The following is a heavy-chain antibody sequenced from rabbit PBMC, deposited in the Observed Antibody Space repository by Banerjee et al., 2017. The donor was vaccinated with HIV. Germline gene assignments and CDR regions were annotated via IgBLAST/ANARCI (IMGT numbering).Heavy chain of an antibody. CDR3: AREGSGWNL. V-gene: IGHV1S45*01. CDR1: GFDFSSNA. D-gene: IGHD1-1*01. CDR2: IYTGSGST. J-gene: IGHJ4*01. Sequence: QEQLVESGGGLVQPEGSLTLTCKASGFDFSSNAMCWVRQAPGKGLEWIACIYTGSGSTYYASWAKGRFTISKTSSTTVTLQMTSLTAADTATYFCAREGSGWNLWGQGTLVTVS.